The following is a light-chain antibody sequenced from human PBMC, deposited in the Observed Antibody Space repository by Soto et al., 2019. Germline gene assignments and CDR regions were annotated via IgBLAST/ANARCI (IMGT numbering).Light chain of an antibody. CDR2: GAS. CDR1: QGINNY. J-gene: IGKJ1*01. V-gene: IGKV1-27*01. CDR3: QKYNIAPWT. Sequence: DIQMTQSPSSLSASLGDRVTITCRASQGINNYLAWYQHRPGKVPKLLISGASSLHSGVPSRFNGSGSGTDFTLTISSLQTEDVATYYCQKYNIAPWTFGQGT.